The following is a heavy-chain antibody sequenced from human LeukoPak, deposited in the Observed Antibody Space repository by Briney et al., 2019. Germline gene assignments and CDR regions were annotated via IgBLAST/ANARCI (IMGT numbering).Heavy chain of an antibody. CDR1: GGSISSYY. J-gene: IGHJ5*02. D-gene: IGHD2-15*01. CDR2: IYYSGST. Sequence: PSVTLSLTCTVSGGSISSYYWSWIRQPPGKGLEWIGYIYYSGSTNYNPSLKSRVTISVDTSKNQFSLKLSSVTAADTAVYYCARAYCSGGSCYGLNWFDPWGQGTLVTVSS. CDR3: ARAYCSGGSCYGLNWFDP. V-gene: IGHV4-59*01.